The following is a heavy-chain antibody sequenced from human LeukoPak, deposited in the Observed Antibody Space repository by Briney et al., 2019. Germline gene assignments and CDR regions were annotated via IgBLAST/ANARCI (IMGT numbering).Heavy chain of an antibody. J-gene: IGHJ4*02. V-gene: IGHV3-23*01. D-gene: IGHD5-24*01. Sequence: GGTLRLSCAASGFTFSSYGMSWVRQAPGKGLEWVSAISGSGGSTYYADSVKGRFTISRDNSKNTLYLQMNSLRAEDTAVYYCAKPEEMATIEGDFDYWGQGTLVTVSS. CDR1: GFTFSSYG. CDR2: ISGSGGST. CDR3: AKPEEMATIEGDFDY.